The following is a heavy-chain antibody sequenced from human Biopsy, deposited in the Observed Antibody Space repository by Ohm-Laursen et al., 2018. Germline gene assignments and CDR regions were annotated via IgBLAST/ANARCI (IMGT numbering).Heavy chain of an antibody. D-gene: IGHD6-19*01. V-gene: IGHV3-53*01. CDR3: ARDYPSYSSGWYREPPIQC. CDR2: IYTGGTT. J-gene: IGHJ4*02. CDR1: GFTVSNKY. Sequence: SLRLSCSASGFTVSNKYMSWVRQAPGKGLEWVSVIYTGGTTHYADSVRGRFTISRDNSKNTLYLQMNNLRAEDTAVYYCARDYPSYSSGWYREPPIQCWGQGTLVTVSS.